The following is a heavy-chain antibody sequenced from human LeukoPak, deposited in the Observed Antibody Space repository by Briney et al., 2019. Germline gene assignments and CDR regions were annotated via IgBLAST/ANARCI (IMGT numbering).Heavy chain of an antibody. CDR1: GFSFNIYW. CDR3: ARDGDTIFGVDHYMDV. Sequence: PGGSLRLSCAASGFSFNIYWMNWVRQAPGKGLEWVANIKQDGSEKYYLDSVKGRFTISRDNARNSLYLQMNSLRAEDTAVYYCARDGDTIFGVDHYMDVWGKGTTVTVSS. CDR2: IKQDGSEK. V-gene: IGHV3-7*01. D-gene: IGHD3-3*01. J-gene: IGHJ6*03.